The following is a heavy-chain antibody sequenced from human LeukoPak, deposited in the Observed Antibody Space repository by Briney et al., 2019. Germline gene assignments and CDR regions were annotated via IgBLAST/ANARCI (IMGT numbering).Heavy chain of an antibody. J-gene: IGHJ4*02. CDR1: GFTFDDYG. D-gene: IGHD3-9*01. CDR2: INWNGGST. V-gene: IGHV3-20*04. Sequence: PGGSLRLSCAASGFTFDDYGMSWVRQAPGKGLEWVSGINWNGGSTGYADSVKGRFTISRDNAKNSLYLQMNSLRAEDTAVYYCASNSPALTGHWGQGTLVTVSS. CDR3: ASNSPALTGH.